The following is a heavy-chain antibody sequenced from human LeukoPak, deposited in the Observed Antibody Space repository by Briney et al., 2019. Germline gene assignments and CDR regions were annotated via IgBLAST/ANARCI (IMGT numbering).Heavy chain of an antibody. D-gene: IGHD2-21*02. CDR2: ISYDGSNK. V-gene: IGHV3-30*04. CDR1: GFTFSSYA. J-gene: IGHJ4*02. CDR3: ARDNRYTAYCGGDCYHDY. Sequence: PGGSLRLSCAASGFTFSSYAMRWVRQAPGKGLEWVAVISYDGSNKYYADSVEGRFSISRDNSKNTLYLQMNSLRAEDTAVYYCARDNRYTAYCGGDCYHDYWGQGTLVTVSS.